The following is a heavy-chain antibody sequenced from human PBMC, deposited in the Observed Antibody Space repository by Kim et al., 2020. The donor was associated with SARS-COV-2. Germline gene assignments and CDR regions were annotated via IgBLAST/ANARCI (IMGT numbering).Heavy chain of an antibody. Sequence: GGSLRLSCTVSGLTFSNAWMNWVRQAPGKGLEWVGRIKSKTVGETIDYGEPVKGRFTISRDDSKNTVYLTMNSLRIEDTALYFCATRPPPQGDYSLDYWGQGTLVTVAS. CDR1: GLTFSNAW. D-gene: IGHD2-21*01. CDR2: IKSKTVGETI. J-gene: IGHJ4*02. CDR3: ATRPPPQGDYSLDY. V-gene: IGHV3-15*01.